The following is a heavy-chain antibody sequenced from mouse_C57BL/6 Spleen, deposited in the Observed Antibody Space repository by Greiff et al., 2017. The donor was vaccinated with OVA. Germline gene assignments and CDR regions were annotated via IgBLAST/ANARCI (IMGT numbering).Heavy chain of an antibody. CDR2: ISSGGSYT. Sequence: EVQGVESGGDLVKPGGSLKLSCAASGFTFSSYGMSWVRQTPDKRLEWVATISSGGSYTYYPDSVKGRFTISRDNAKNTLYLQMSSLKSEDTAMYYCARQYYGSSYDYFDYWGQGTTLTVSS. J-gene: IGHJ2*01. CDR1: GFTFSSYG. CDR3: ARQYYGSSYDYFDY. D-gene: IGHD1-1*01. V-gene: IGHV5-6*01.